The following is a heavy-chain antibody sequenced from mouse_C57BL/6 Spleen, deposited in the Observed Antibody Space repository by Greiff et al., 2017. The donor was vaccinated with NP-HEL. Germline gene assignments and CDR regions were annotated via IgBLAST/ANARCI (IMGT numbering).Heavy chain of an antibody. CDR1: GYTFTSYW. J-gene: IGHJ4*01. Sequence: EVQLQQSGTVLARPGASVKMSCKTSGYTFTSYWMHWVKQRPGQGLEWIGAIYPGNSDTSYNQKFKGKAKLTAVTSASTAYMELSSLTNEDSAVYYCTKIATGYYAMDYWGQGTSVTVSS. CDR3: TKIATGYYAMDY. V-gene: IGHV1-5*01. CDR2: IYPGNSDT.